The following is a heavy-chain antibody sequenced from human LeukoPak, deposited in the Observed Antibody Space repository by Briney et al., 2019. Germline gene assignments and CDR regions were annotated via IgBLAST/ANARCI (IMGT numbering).Heavy chain of an antibody. CDR2: INHSGST. D-gene: IGHD5-24*01. V-gene: IGHV4-34*01. CDR3: ARIRDGV. Sequence: SETLSLTCAVYGGSFSGYYWSWIRQPPGKGLEWIGEINHSGSTNYNPSLKSRVTISVDTSKNQFSLKLSSVTAADTAVYYCARIRDGVWGQGTMVTVSS. J-gene: IGHJ3*01. CDR1: GGSFSGYY.